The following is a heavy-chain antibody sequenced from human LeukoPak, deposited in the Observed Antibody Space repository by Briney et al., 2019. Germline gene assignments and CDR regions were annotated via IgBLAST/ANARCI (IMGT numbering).Heavy chain of an antibody. J-gene: IGHJ4*02. V-gene: IGHV3-33*01. Sequence: PGRSLRLSCAASGFIFSNYDMHWVRQAPGKGLEWVAVIWYDGSDKHYADSVQGRFTISRDNSKNSLHLQMNSLRAEDTALYYCARRVQYYFDYWGQGTLVTVSS. CDR1: GFIFSNYD. CDR3: ARRVQYYFDY. CDR2: IWYDGSDK.